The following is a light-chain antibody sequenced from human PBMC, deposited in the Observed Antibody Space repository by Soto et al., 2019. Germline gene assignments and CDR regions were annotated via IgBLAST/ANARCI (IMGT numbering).Light chain of an antibody. J-gene: IGLJ2*01. V-gene: IGLV7-46*01. CDR3: SFFSSGVHLV. CDR1: TGPVTSGHY. CDR2: DTS. Sequence: QTVVTQEPSLTVSPGGRVTLTCGSSTGPVTSGHYPCWFQQKPGQAPRTLIYDTSNKQSWTPARFSGSLLGGKAALTLSGAQPEDAADSFCSFFSSGVHLVFGEGTQLTVL.